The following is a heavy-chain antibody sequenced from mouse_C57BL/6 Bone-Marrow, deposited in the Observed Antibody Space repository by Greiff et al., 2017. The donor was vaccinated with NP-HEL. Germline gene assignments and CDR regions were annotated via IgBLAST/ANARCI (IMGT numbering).Heavy chain of an antibody. D-gene: IGHD1-1*01. V-gene: IGHV1-7*01. CDR3: ARLNYYGSSYAMDD. Sequence: VQGVESGAELAKPGASVKLSCKASGYTFTSYWMHWVNQRHGQGLEWIGYINPSSGYTKYNQKFKDKATLTADKSSSTAYMQLSSLTYEDSSVYDCARLNYYGSSYAMDDWGQGTSVTASS. CDR1: GYTFTSYW. CDR2: INPSSGYT. J-gene: IGHJ4*01.